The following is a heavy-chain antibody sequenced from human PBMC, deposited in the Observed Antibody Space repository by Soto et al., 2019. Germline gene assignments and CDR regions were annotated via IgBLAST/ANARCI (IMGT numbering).Heavy chain of an antibody. J-gene: IGHJ4*02. D-gene: IGHD3-22*01. V-gene: IGHV3-30-3*01. CDR2: ISHDGSNK. CDR3: ARVVIYYDSSGYPDY. CDR1: GFTFSSYA. Sequence: QVQLVESGGGVVQPGRSLRLSCAASGFTFSSYAMHWVRQAPGKGLEWVAVISHDGSNKYYADSVKGRFTISRDNSKNTLYLQMNSLRAEDTAVYYCARVVIYYDSSGYPDYWGQGTLVTVSS.